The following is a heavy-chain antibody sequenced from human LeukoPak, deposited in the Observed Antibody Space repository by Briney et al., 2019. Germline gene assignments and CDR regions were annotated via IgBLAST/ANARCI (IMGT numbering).Heavy chain of an antibody. J-gene: IGHJ4*02. D-gene: IGHD5-12*01. CDR1: GGSISSYY. CDR2: IYYSGST. Sequence: PSETLSLTCTVSGGSISSYYWSWIRQPPGKGLEWIGYIYYSGSTNYNPSLKSRVTISVDTSKNQFSLKLSSVTAADTAVYYCAGRGYSGYDTFYWGQGTLVTVSS. V-gene: IGHV4-59*01. CDR3: AGRGYSGYDTFY.